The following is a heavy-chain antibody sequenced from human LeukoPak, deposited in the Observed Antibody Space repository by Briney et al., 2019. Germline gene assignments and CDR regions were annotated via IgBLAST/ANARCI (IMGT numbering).Heavy chain of an antibody. CDR2: INPSGGST. Sequence: ASVKVSCKASGYTFTSYYMHWVRQAPGQGLEWKGIINPSGGSTSYAQKFQGRVTMTRDTSTSTVYMELSSLRSEDTAVYYCARGGVIAVAGGYFDYWGQGTLVTVSS. D-gene: IGHD6-19*01. V-gene: IGHV1-46*03. J-gene: IGHJ4*02. CDR3: ARGGVIAVAGGYFDY. CDR1: GYTFTSYY.